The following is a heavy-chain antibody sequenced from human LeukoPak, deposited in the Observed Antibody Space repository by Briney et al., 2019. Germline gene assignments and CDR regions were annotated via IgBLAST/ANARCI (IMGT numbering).Heavy chain of an antibody. J-gene: IGHJ5*02. CDR2: IYTSGST. D-gene: IGHD3-3*02. V-gene: IGHV4-61*02. Sequence: PSQTLSLTCTASGGSISSGSYYWSWIRQPAGKGLEWIGRIYTSGSTNYNPSLKSRVTISVDTSKNQFSLKLSSVTAADTAVYYCARSSIFNWFDPWGQGTLVTVSS. CDR3: ARSSIFNWFDP. CDR1: GGSISSGSYY.